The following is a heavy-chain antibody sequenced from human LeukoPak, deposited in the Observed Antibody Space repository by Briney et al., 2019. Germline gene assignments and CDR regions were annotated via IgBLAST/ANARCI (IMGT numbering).Heavy chain of an antibody. J-gene: IGHJ6*03. Sequence: RASVKVSCKASGYTFTSYYMHWVRQAPGQGLEWMGIINPSGGSTSYAQKFQGRVTMTRDTSTSTVYMELSSLRSEDTAVYYCARGLTIFGVVINYMDVWGKGTTVTVSS. D-gene: IGHD3-3*01. V-gene: IGHV1-46*03. CDR2: INPSGGST. CDR1: GYTFTSYY. CDR3: ARGLTIFGVVINYMDV.